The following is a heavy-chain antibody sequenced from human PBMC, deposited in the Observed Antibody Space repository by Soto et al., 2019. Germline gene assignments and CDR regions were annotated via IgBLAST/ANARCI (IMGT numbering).Heavy chain of an antibody. CDR2: INAGNGNT. CDR1: GYTFTSYA. CDR3: ARGYYDFWSGYYMPPPSLDP. J-gene: IGHJ5*02. V-gene: IGHV1-3*01. Sequence: QVQLVQSGAEVKKPGASVKVSCKASGYTFTSYAMHWVRQAPGQRLEWMGWINAGNGNTKYSQKFQGRVTITRDISASTAYMELSSLRSEDTAVYYCARGYYDFWSGYYMPPPSLDPWGQGTLVTVSS. D-gene: IGHD3-3*01.